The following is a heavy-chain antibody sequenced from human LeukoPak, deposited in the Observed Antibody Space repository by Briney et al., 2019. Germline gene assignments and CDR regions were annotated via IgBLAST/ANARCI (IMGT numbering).Heavy chain of an antibody. CDR2: GHYSGST. V-gene: IGHV4-59*01. CDR1: GDSISGYC. D-gene: IGHD4-17*01. CDR3: ARARGGYGDYGSWFDP. J-gene: IGHJ5*02. Sequence: SETLSLTCTVSGDSISGYCWNWIRQPPGKGLEWIGFGHYSGSTNYNPFLKSRVTISVDISKNQFSLTLSSVSAADTAVYFCARARGGYGDYGSWFDPWGQGTLVPVSS.